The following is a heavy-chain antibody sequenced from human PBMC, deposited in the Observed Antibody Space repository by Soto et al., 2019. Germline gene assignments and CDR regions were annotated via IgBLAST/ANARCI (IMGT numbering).Heavy chain of an antibody. CDR1: GGSISSYY. V-gene: IGHV4-59*01. D-gene: IGHD6-13*01. CDR2: IYYSGNT. CDR3: ARTQDPCIAAAATHYYYGMDV. J-gene: IGHJ6*02. Sequence: SETLSLTCTVSGGSISSYYWSWIRQPSGKGLEWIGYIYYSGNTNYNPSLKSRVTISLDTSKNQFSLRLSSVTAADTAVYYCARTQDPCIAAAATHYYYGMDVWGQGTTVTVSS.